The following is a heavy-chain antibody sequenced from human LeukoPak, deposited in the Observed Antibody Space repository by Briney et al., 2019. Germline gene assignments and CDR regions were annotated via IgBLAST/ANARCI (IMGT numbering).Heavy chain of an antibody. CDR3: AREGLNMVRGVIPKEAWGWFDP. V-gene: IGHV4-34*01. J-gene: IGHJ5*02. Sequence: PSETLSLTCAVYGGSFSGYYWSWIRQPPGKGLEWIGEINHSGSTNYNPSLKSRVTISVDTSKNQFPLKLSSVTAADTAVYYCAREGLNMVRGVIPKEAWGWFDPWGQGTLVTVSS. CDR2: INHSGST. CDR1: GGSFSGYY. D-gene: IGHD3-10*01.